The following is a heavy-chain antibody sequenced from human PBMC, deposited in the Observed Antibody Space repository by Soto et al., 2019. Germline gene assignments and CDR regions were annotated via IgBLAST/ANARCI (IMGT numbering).Heavy chain of an antibody. CDR1: GGSISSSSYY. V-gene: IGHV4-61*05. CDR2: IYYSGST. Sequence: PSETLSLTCTVSGGSISSSSYYWGRIRQPPGKGLEWIGYIYYSGSTNYNPSLKSRVTISVDTSKNQFSLKLSSVTAADTAVYYCARVTIFGVGYYYYYGMDVWGQGTTVTVSS. D-gene: IGHD3-3*01. J-gene: IGHJ6*02. CDR3: ARVTIFGVGYYYYYGMDV.